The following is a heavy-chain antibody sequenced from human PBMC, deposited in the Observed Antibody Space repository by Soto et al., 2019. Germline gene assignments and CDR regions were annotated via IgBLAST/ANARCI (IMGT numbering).Heavy chain of an antibody. V-gene: IGHV3-23*01. CDR1: GFRFWTYS. J-gene: IGHJ3*01. CDR3: AKTRLYDNNDYHRDGFDV. CDR2: ISGDGSAT. Sequence: EVKLLESGGGLVQPGESLRLSCAASGFRFWTYSMSWVRQAPGKGLEWVSGISGDGSATSYALSLKGRFTVSRDNSKDTLFLQMNTLRVEDTAVYYCAKTRLYDNNDYHRDGFDVWGPGTAVTVS. D-gene: IGHD5-12*01.